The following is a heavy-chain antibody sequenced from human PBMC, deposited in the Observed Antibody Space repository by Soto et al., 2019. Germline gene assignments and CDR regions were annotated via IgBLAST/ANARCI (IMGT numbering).Heavy chain of an antibody. D-gene: IGHD5-18*01. V-gene: IGHV2-70*01. Sequence: SGPTLVNPTQTLTLTCTYSGFPLNTRGMCVSWIRQPPGKALEWLALIDWDDDKYYSTSLKTRLTISKDTSKNQVVLTMPNMDHVETATYYCARNLDTADYGMDVWGQGNTVTVSS. CDR2: IDWDDDK. CDR3: ARNLDTADYGMDV. J-gene: IGHJ6*02. CDR1: GFPLNTRGMC.